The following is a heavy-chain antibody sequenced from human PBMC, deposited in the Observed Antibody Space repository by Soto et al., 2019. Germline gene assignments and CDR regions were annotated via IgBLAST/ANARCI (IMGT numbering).Heavy chain of an antibody. CDR2: ISYDGRNK. Sequence: QVQLVESGGGVVQPGRSLRLSCAASGFTFSSYAMHWVRQAPGKGLEWVAVISYDGRNKYYADSVKRGITISRDNSKNTLYLQMNSLRAEDTAVYYCARVPSSSGRAHFDYWGQGTLVTVSS. J-gene: IGHJ4*02. CDR1: GFTFSSYA. CDR3: ARVPSSSGRAHFDY. V-gene: IGHV3-30*04. D-gene: IGHD2-15*01.